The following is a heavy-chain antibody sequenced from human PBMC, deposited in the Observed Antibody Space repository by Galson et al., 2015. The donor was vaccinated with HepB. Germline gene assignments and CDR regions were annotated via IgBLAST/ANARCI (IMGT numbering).Heavy chain of an antibody. Sequence: SLRLSCAASGFTFSTYAMHWVRQAPGKGLEYVSTISSNGGGIYFADSVRGRFTISRDNSKSTLYLQMSSLTAEDTAVYYCVKGYCSSISCYRAFDIWGQGTMVTVSS. CDR2: ISSNGGGI. V-gene: IGHV3-64D*06. CDR3: VKGYCSSISCYRAFDI. D-gene: IGHD2-2*01. J-gene: IGHJ3*02. CDR1: GFTFSTYA.